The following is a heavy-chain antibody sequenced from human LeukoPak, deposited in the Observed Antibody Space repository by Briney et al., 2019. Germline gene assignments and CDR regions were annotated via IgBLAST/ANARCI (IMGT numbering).Heavy chain of an antibody. CDR2: ISAYNGNT. D-gene: IGHD1-26*01. CDR1: GYTFTSYG. Sequence: GASVKVSCKASGYTFTSYGISWVRPAPGQGLEWMGWISAYNGNTNYAQKLQGRVTMTTDTSTSTAYMELRSLRSDDTAVYYCARTYSGSLRGAFDIWGQGTMVTVSS. J-gene: IGHJ3*02. CDR3: ARTYSGSLRGAFDI. V-gene: IGHV1-18*01.